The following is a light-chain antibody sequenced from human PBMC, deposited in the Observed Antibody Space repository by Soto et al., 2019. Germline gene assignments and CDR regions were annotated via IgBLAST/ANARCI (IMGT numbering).Light chain of an antibody. Sequence: EIVMTQSPATLSVSPGERATLSCRASQSVNINLAWYQQKPGQAPRLLIYGASTRATGIPARFSGSGSGTEFTLTISSLQAEDFVVYYCQHYNKWPPWTFGQGTKVEIK. J-gene: IGKJ1*01. CDR1: QSVNIN. CDR2: GAS. CDR3: QHYNKWPPWT. V-gene: IGKV3-15*01.